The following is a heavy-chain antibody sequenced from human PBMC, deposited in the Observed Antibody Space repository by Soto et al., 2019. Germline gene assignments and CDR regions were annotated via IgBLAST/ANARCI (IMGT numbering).Heavy chain of an antibody. V-gene: IGHV1-18*01. CDR1: GYTFNTYG. D-gene: IGHD3-3*01. CDR2: ISAYDGKT. Sequence: ASVKVSCKTSGYTFNTYGINWVRQAPGQGLELMGWISAYDGKTTYAEKFQGRVTMTTDTSTSTAYMELRSLRSDDTAIYYCARDPHEFWTSYWFDPRGQRTPVTVSS. CDR3: ARDPHEFWTSYWFDP. J-gene: IGHJ5*02.